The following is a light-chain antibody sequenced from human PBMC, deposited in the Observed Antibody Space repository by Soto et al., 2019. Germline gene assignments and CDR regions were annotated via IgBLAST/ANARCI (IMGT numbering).Light chain of an antibody. V-gene: IGKV1-5*03. CDR1: QSISSW. CDR2: QAS. CDR3: QQYNSHSET. Sequence: DIQMTQSPSTLSASVGDRVTITCRTSQSISSWLAWYQQKPGKAPKLLIHQASSLASGVPSRFSGGGSGTEIPLTINSLQADDFATYYRQQYNSHSETFGQGTKVDIK. J-gene: IGKJ1*01.